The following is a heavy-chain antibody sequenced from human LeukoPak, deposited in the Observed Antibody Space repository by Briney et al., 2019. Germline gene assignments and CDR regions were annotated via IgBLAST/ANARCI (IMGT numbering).Heavy chain of an antibody. CDR3: ARARIAVAATLTYYFDY. V-gene: IGHV4-4*07. D-gene: IGHD6-19*01. Sequence: KPSETLSLTRTVSGGSISSYYWSWIRQPAGKGLEWIGRIYTSGSTNYNPSLKSRVTMSVDTSKNQFSLKLSSVTAADTAVYYCARARIAVAATLTYYFDYWGQGTLVTVSS. J-gene: IGHJ4*02. CDR1: GGSISSYY. CDR2: IYTSGST.